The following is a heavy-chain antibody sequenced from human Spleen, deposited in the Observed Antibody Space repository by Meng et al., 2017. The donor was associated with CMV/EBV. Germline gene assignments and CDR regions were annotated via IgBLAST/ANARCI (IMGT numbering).Heavy chain of an antibody. D-gene: IGHD6-19*01. CDR3: ASGWDYYYGMDV. CDR1: GYINTGYY. J-gene: IGHJ6*02. CDR2: IHPSSGGT. Sequence: ASVKVSCKASGYINTGYYLHWGRQAPGQGLEWMGWIHPSSGGTNYAQKLQGRVAMSSDTSITTGYMELTRLRFDDTAVYYCASGWDYYYGMDVWGQGTTVTVSS. V-gene: IGHV1-2*02.